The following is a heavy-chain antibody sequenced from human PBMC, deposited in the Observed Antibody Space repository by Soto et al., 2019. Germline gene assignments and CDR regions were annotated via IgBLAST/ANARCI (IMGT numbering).Heavy chain of an antibody. CDR2: IYYSGST. CDR1: GGSISSGDYY. CDR3: ATMEPHSDFWSANYYFAY. V-gene: IGHV4-31*03. J-gene: IGHJ4*02. D-gene: IGHD3-3*01. Sequence: SETLSLTCTVSGGSISSGDYYWSWIRQHPGKGLEWIGNIYYSGSTFYNASLRSRLTISIDTSKNQFSLKMTSVTAADTAVYFCATMEPHSDFWSANYYFAYWGQGTLVTVSS.